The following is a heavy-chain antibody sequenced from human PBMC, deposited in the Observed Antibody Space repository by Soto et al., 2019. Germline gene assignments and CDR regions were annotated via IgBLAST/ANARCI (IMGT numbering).Heavy chain of an antibody. CDR1: GFTFSSYA. CDR3: ARPPTSGSYSVRNLIDY. D-gene: IGHD1-26*01. Sequence: GGSLRLSCAASGFTFSSYAMHWVRQAPGKGLEWVAVISYDGSNKYYADSVKGRFTISRDNSKNTLYLQMNSLRAEDTAVYYCARPPTSGSYSVRNLIDYWGQGTLVTVSS. V-gene: IGHV3-30-3*01. CDR2: ISYDGSNK. J-gene: IGHJ4*02.